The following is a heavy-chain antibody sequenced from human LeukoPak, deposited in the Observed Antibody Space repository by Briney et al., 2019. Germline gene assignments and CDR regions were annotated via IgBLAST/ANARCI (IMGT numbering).Heavy chain of an antibody. V-gene: IGHV3-74*01. J-gene: IGHJ4*02. CDR3: AREHYGPDY. Sequence: GGSLRLSCAASGFTFSTYFMHWVRQAPGKGLVWVSRINGDGISTTYADSVMGRFTISRDNAKNTLYLQMNSLRAEDTGLYYWAREHYGPDYWGQGTLVTVSS. CDR1: GFTFSTYF. D-gene: IGHD4-17*01. CDR2: INGDGIST.